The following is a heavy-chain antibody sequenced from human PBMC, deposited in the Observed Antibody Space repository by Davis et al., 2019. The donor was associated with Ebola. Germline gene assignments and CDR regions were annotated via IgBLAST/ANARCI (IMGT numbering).Heavy chain of an antibody. J-gene: IGHJ2*01. Sequence: MPSETLSLTCTVSGDSITSYYWSWIRQPPGKGLEWIGYIYNRGSTNYNPSLKSRVTMSVDTSRNQFSLNLRSVTAADTAMYYCAGSYDILTGYYCFDLWGRGTLVTVSS. CDR1: GDSITSYY. D-gene: IGHD3-9*01. CDR2: IYNRGST. CDR3: AGSYDILTGYYCFDL. V-gene: IGHV4-59*08.